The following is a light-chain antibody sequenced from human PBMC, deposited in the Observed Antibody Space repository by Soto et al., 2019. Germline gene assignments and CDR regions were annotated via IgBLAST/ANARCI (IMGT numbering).Light chain of an antibody. CDR2: EVS. CDR1: SSDVGAYNF. J-gene: IGLJ1*01. V-gene: IGLV2-8*01. CDR3: SSHAGSIHFYV. Sequence: QSVLTQPPSASGSPGQSVTISCTGTSSDVGAYNFVSWYHQHPGKAPKLIISEVSKRPSGVPDRFSGSKSGNTASLTVSGLQAEDEADYYCSSHAGSIHFYVFGTGTQVTVL.